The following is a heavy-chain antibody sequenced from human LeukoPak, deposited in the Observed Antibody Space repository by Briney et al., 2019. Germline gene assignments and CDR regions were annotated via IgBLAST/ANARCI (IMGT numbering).Heavy chain of an antibody. J-gene: IGHJ4*02. CDR1: GFTFDDYA. V-gene: IGHV3-9*01. Sequence: PGGSLRLSCAASGFTFDDYAKHWVRQAPGKGLEWVSGISWNSGSIGYADSVKGRFTISRDNAKNSLYLQMNSLRAEDTALYYCAKGPYDYGDYMFDYWGQGTLVTVSS. CDR2: ISWNSGSI. CDR3: AKGPYDYGDYMFDY. D-gene: IGHD4-17*01.